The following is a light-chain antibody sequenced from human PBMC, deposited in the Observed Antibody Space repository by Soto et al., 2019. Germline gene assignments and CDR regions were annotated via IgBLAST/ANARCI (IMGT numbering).Light chain of an antibody. CDR1: KSLVYSDGNTH. Sequence: DVVLTQSPLSLPVNFGQPASISCRSSKSLVYSDGNTHLSWFHQRPGQSPRRLIYRVSNRDSGVPDRFSGSGSGTDFPLEISRVEAEDVGIYFCTQGTHWPRTFGQGTNVEVK. CDR2: RVS. J-gene: IGKJ1*01. CDR3: TQGTHWPRT. V-gene: IGKV2-30*01.